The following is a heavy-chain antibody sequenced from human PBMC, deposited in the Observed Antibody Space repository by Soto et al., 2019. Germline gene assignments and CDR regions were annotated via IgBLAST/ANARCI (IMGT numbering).Heavy chain of an antibody. CDR1: GFTFSSYW. J-gene: IGHJ4*02. CDR3: ARDKYYDFWIGYSNYYFDY. Sequence: GGSLRLSCAASGFTFSSYWVSWVRQAPGKGLAWVADIKQDGTEKYYVDSVKGRFTISRDNAKNSLYLQMNSLRAEDTAVYYCARDKYYDFWIGYSNYYFDYWGQGALVTVSS. CDR2: IKQDGTEK. D-gene: IGHD3-3*01. V-gene: IGHV3-7*03.